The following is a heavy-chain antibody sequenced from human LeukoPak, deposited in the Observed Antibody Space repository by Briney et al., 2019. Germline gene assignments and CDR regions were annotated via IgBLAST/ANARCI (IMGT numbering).Heavy chain of an antibody. D-gene: IGHD1-20*01. V-gene: IGHV3-21*01. CDR1: GFTFSSYS. J-gene: IGHJ4*02. CDR2: ISSSSTYI. CDR3: ARESIIGTTVSHYFDY. Sequence: PGGSLRLSCAASGFTFSSYSMNWVRQAPGKGLEWVSSISSSSTYIYYADSVKGRFTISRDNAKNSLYLQMNSLRAEDTAVYYCARESIIGTTVSHYFDYWGQGTLVTVSS.